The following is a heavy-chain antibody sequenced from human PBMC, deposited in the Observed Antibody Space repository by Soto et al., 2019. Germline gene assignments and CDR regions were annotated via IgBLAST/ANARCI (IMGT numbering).Heavy chain of an antibody. CDR1: GFTFSSYG. CDR2: ISYDGSNK. J-gene: IGHJ6*02. V-gene: IGHV3-30*18. CDR3: AKDFYGDYVVVSRKNYYYYGMDV. Sequence: QVQLVESGGGVVQPGRSLRLSCAASGFTFSSYGMHWVRQAPGKGLEWVAVISYDGSNKYYADSVKGRFTISRDNSKNTLYLQMNSLRAEDTAVYYCAKDFYGDYVVVSRKNYYYYGMDVWGQGTTVTVSS. D-gene: IGHD4-17*01.